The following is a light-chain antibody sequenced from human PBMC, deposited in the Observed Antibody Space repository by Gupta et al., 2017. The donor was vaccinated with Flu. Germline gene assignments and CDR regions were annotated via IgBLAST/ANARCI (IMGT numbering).Light chain of an antibody. CDR3: QQFYNNLPALFT. CDR1: QSVFYSSNNRNY. J-gene: IGKJ2*01. Sequence: DIVVTQSPDSLAVSLGARANINCKTSQSVFYSSNNRNYIGWYQQKTGQPPKLLIYWASTRESGVPDRFSVSGSGTDFTLTISSLQAEDVAVYYCQQFYNNLPALFTVGPGTKLGIK. CDR2: WAS. V-gene: IGKV4-1*01.